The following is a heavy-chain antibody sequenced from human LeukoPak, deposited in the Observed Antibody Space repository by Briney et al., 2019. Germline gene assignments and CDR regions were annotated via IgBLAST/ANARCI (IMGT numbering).Heavy chain of an antibody. V-gene: IGHV3-49*04. CDR1: GFTFGDYA. CDR2: IRSKAYGGTT. CDR3: TRDLYYDFWSGFDY. Sequence: GGPRRLSCPPSGFTFGDYAMSWVRQAPGKGLEWVGFIRSKAYGGTTEYAASVKGRFTISRDDSKSIAYLQMNSLKTEDTAVYYCTRDLYYDFWSGFDYWGQGTLVTVSS. J-gene: IGHJ4*02. D-gene: IGHD3-3*01.